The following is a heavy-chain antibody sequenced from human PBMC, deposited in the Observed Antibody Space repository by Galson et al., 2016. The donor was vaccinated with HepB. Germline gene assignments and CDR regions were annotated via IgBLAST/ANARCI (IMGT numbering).Heavy chain of an antibody. CDR1: GFSFTSYL. D-gene: IGHD2/OR15-2a*01. CDR2: VDQDGSVR. CDR3: AKRHEYCPPVGCSVDY. Sequence: SLRLSCAASGFSFTSYLMSWVRQAPGKGLEWVANVDQDGSVRYHLDSVKGRFTISRDNSNNILFLQMSSLRVDDTAVYFCAKRHEYCPPVGCSVDYWGQGTLVSVSS. J-gene: IGHJ4*02. V-gene: IGHV3-7*01.